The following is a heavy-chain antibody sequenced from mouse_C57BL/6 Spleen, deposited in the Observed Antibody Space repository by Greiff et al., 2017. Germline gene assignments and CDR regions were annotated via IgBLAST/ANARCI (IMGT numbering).Heavy chain of an antibody. CDR1: GYTFTSYW. CDR2: IYPGSGST. V-gene: IGHV1-55*01. Sequence: QVQLQQSGAELVKPGASVKMSCTASGYTFTSYWITWVKQRPGQGLEWIGDIYPGSGSTNYNEKFKSKATLTVDTSSSTAYMQLSSLTSEDSAFYYCARSRFMDYWGQGTSVTVAS. CDR3: ARSRFMDY. J-gene: IGHJ4*01.